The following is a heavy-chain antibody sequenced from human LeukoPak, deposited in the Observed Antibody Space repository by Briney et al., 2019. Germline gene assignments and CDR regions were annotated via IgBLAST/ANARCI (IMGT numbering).Heavy chain of an antibody. D-gene: IGHD2-15*01. V-gene: IGHV3-53*01. CDR2: IYSGGMT. CDR3: ARERRYCSGDNCYSGYDY. CDR1: GFSVSSNY. Sequence: AGSLTLSCAVSGFSVSSNYMSWFRQAPGGGLVWVSVIYSGGMTYYEDSVKGRFTISRDTSKNTLYLQMVSLRDEDTAVYYCARERRYCSGDNCYSGYDYWGRGTLVTVSS. J-gene: IGHJ4*02.